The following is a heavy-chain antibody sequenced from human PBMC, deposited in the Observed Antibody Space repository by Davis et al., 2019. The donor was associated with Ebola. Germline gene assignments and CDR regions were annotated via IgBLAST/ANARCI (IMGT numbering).Heavy chain of an antibody. V-gene: IGHV3-7*03. J-gene: IGHJ4*02. CDR1: GFTFSYSW. Sequence: GESLKISCAASGFTFSYSWMSWVRQAPGKGLEWVANINQDGTIKYYVDSVKGRFTISRDNAKNSLSLQMSGLRAKDTAVYYCVRGGGDSDYWGQGTLVTVSS. D-gene: IGHD2-21*01. CDR3: VRGGGDSDY. CDR2: INQDGTIK.